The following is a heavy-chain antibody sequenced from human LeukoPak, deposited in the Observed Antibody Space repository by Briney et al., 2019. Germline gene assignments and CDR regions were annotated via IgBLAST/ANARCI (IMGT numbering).Heavy chain of an antibody. CDR1: GYTFTGYY. Sequence: ASVKVSCKASGYTFTGYYMHWVLQAPGQGLEWMGWINPNSGGTNYAQKFQGRVTMTRDTSISTAYMELSRLRSDDTAVYYCASLFGGNTPPDYWGQGTLVTVSS. J-gene: IGHJ4*02. D-gene: IGHD3-10*01. CDR2: INPNSGGT. V-gene: IGHV1-2*02. CDR3: ASLFGGNTPPDY.